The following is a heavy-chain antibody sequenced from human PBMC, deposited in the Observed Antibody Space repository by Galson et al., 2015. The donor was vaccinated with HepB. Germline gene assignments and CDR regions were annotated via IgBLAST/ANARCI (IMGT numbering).Heavy chain of an antibody. CDR2: IRSSSSNI. V-gene: IGHV3-48*04. D-gene: IGHD3-22*01. Sequence: SLRLSCAVSGFSFSSYGMNWVRQAPGRGLEWISYIRSSSSNIYYADSVKGRFTISRDNGKNSMYLQMNSLRAEDTAVYYCAREISLSSSGLDYWGQGTLVTVSS. J-gene: IGHJ4*02. CDR3: AREISLSSSGLDY. CDR1: GFSFSSYG.